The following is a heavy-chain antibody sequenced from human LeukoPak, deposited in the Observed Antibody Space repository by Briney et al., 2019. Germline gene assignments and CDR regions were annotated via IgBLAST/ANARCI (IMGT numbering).Heavy chain of an antibody. J-gene: IGHJ6*02. V-gene: IGHV1-69*05. D-gene: IGHD3-9*01. Sequence: VASVTVSCKASGGTFSSYAISWVRQAPGQGLEWMGGIIPIFGTANYAQKFQGRVTITTDESTSTAYMELSSLRSEDTAVYYCARGGVDILTGYSPLLDYYGMDVWGQGTTVTVSS. CDR3: ARGGVDILTGYSPLLDYYGMDV. CDR2: IIPIFGTA. CDR1: GGTFSSYA.